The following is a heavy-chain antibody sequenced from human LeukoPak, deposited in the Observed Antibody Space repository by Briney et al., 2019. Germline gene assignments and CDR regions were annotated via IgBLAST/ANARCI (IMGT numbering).Heavy chain of an antibody. Sequence: GGSLRLSCAASGLTFSNYAMTWVRQAPGKGLEWVSTIAGDGASTYYADSVRGRFTISRDNSMNTLYLQMNNLRAEDTAVYYCAKGGRYSHFDYWGQGTLVTVSS. D-gene: IGHD3-16*01. CDR2: IAGDGAST. CDR1: GLTFSNYA. J-gene: IGHJ4*02. CDR3: AKGGRYSHFDY. V-gene: IGHV3-23*01.